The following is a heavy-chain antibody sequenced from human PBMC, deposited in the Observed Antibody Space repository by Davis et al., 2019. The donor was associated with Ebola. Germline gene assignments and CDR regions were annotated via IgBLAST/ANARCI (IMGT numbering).Heavy chain of an antibody. Sequence: GESLKISCAASGFTFSGSAMHWVRQASGKGLEWVGRISSKTNNYATAYAESVKGRFTISRDDSSNTAYLQMNSLKTEDTALYYCTSPTGGAFDIWGQGTVVTVSS. D-gene: IGHD3-16*01. CDR1: GFTFSGSA. V-gene: IGHV3-73*01. CDR2: ISSKTNNYAT. J-gene: IGHJ3*02. CDR3: TSPTGGAFDI.